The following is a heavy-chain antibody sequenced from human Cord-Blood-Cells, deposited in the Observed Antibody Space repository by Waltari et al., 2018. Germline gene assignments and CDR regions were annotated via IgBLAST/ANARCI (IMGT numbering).Heavy chain of an antibody. D-gene: IGHD6-6*01. Sequence: QLQLQESGSGLVNPSQTLSLTCSVPGGPISSGAYSWCWIRQPPGKGLEWIGYIYHSVSTYYNPSLKSRVTISVDRSKNQFSLKLSSVTAADTAVYYCASRHSSSFDYWGQGTLVTVSS. V-gene: IGHV4-30-2*01. CDR2: IYHSVST. CDR3: ASRHSSSFDY. CDR1: GGPISSGAYS. J-gene: IGHJ4*02.